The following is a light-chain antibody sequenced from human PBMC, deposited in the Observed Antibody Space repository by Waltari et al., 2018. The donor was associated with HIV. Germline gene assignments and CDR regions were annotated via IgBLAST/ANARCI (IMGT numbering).Light chain of an antibody. Sequence: DIVLTQSPGTLSLSPRERASQSVSSRYLAWYQQKPGQAPRLLIYGASSRATGIPDRFSGSGSGTDFTLTISRLEPEDFAVYYCQQYGSSSTFGGGTKVEIK. V-gene: IGKV3-20*01. J-gene: IGKJ4*01. CDR2: GAS. CDR1: QSVSSRY. CDR3: QQYGSSST.